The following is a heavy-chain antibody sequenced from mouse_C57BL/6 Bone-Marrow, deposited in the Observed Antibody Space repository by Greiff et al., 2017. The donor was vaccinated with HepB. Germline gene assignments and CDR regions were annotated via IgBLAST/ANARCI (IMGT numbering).Heavy chain of an antibody. Sequence: EVKLMESGPGLVKPSQSLSLTCSVTGYSITSGYYWNWIRQFPGNKLEWMGYISYDGSNNYNPSLKNRISITRDTSKNQFFLKLNSVTTEDTATYYCARRANWDWYFDVWGTGTTVTVSS. D-gene: IGHD4-1*01. V-gene: IGHV3-6*01. CDR2: ISYDGSN. CDR3: ARRANWDWYFDV. J-gene: IGHJ1*03. CDR1: GYSITSGYY.